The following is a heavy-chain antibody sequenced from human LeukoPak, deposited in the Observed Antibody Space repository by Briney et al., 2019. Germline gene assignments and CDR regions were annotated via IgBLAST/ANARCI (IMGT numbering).Heavy chain of an antibody. D-gene: IGHD4-11*01. V-gene: IGHV4-4*09. Sequence: PSETLSLTCTVSGGSISSYYWSWIRQPPGKGLEWIGYIYTSGSTNYNPSLKSRVTISVDTSKNQFSLKLSSVTAADTAVYYCARLTVTTSDFFGRDYYYYYMDVWGKGTTVTVSS. CDR2: IYTSGST. CDR1: GGSISSYY. CDR3: ARLTVTTSDFFGRDYYYYYMDV. J-gene: IGHJ6*03.